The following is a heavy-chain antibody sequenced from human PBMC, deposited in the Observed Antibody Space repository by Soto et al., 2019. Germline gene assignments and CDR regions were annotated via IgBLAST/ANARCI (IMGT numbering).Heavy chain of an antibody. CDR1: GYTFTNYY. CDR3: ARCPHITTVGHTLDI. CDR2: INPSGGRT. V-gene: IGHV1-46*01. Sequence: QVQLVQSGAEVKKPGASVKVSCKASGYTFTNYYVHWVRPAPGQGLEWMGVINPSGGRTSYAQNFQGRVSMTRDTSTSPVFMELSGLRSDDTAIYYCARCPHITTVGHTLDIWCQGTMVTVSS. D-gene: IGHD3-22*01. J-gene: IGHJ3*02.